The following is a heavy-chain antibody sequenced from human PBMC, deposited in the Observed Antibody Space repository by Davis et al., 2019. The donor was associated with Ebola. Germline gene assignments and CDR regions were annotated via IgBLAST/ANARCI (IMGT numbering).Heavy chain of an antibody. J-gene: IGHJ5*02. CDR3: ARDGGWLRGGWFDP. D-gene: IGHD5-12*01. Sequence: MPGGSLRLSCTVSGGSISSYYWNWIRQPPGKGLEWIGSIYYSGSIYYNPSLKSRVTISVDTSKNQFSLKLSSVTAADTAVYYCARDGGWLRGGWFDPWGQGTLVTVSS. CDR2: IYYSGSI. V-gene: IGHV4-59*05. CDR1: GGSISSYY.